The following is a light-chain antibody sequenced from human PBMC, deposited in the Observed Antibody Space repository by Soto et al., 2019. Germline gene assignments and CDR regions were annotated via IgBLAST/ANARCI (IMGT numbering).Light chain of an antibody. CDR2: AVS. CDR3: SSYTTSRTLV. CDR1: SSDVGDYDY. J-gene: IGLJ1*01. V-gene: IGLV2-14*03. Sequence: QSALTQPASVSGSPGQSITISCTGTSSDVGDYDYVSWYQQHPGKAPKLMIYAVSNRPSGVSDRFSGSQSGNTASLTISGLQAEDEADYYCSSYTTSRTLVFGTVTKVTVL.